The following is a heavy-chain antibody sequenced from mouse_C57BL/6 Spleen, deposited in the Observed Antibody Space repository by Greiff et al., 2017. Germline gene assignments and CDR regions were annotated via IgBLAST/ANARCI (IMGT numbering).Heavy chain of an antibody. D-gene: IGHD1-1*01. CDR3: ARYPLTSGYAMDY. Sequence: VQLQQSGAELVRPGTSVKVSCKASGYAFTNYLIEWVKQRPGQGLEWIGVINPGSGGTNYNEKFKGKATLTADKSSSTAYMQLSSLTSEDSAVYFCARYPLTSGYAMDYWGQGTSVTVSS. J-gene: IGHJ4*01. CDR2: INPGSGGT. CDR1: GYAFTNYL. V-gene: IGHV1-54*01.